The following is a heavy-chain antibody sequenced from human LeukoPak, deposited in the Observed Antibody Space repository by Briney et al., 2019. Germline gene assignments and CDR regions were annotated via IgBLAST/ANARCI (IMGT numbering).Heavy chain of an antibody. Sequence: GGSLRLSCAASGFTFSSYEMNWVRQAPGKGLEWVSYISSSGSTIYYADSVKGRFTISRDNAKNSLYLQMNSLRAEDTAVYYCARDKMATIRFGMDVWGQGTTVTVSS. CDR2: ISSSGSTI. J-gene: IGHJ6*02. V-gene: IGHV3-48*03. CDR1: GFTFSSYE. CDR3: ARDKMATIRFGMDV. D-gene: IGHD5-24*01.